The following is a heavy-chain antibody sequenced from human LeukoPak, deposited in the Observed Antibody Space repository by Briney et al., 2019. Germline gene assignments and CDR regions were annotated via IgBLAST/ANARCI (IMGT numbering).Heavy chain of an antibody. J-gene: IGHJ6*02. Sequence: QSGGSLRLSCAASGFTFSSYAMHWVRQAPGKGLEWVAVISYDGSNKYYADSVKGRFTISRDNSKNTLYLQMNSLRAEDTAVYYCASPVGAYYYYYGMDVWGQGTTVTVSS. CDR2: ISYDGSNK. CDR1: GFTFSSYA. CDR3: ASPVGAYYYYYGMDV. V-gene: IGHV3-30-3*01. D-gene: IGHD1-26*01.